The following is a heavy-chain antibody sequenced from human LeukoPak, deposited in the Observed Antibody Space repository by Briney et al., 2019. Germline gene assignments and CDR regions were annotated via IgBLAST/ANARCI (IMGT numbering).Heavy chain of an antibody. CDR2: ISTDGSQT. J-gene: IGHJ4*02. CDR3: VRSLRSADF. V-gene: IGHV3-74*01. Sequence: GGSLRLSCEASGFTFSNYWMHWVRQPPGKGLMWVSQISTDGSQTFYADSVKGRFTISRDNAKNTLFLQMGSLRPEDTAVYYCVRSLRSADFWGQGTLVTVSS. CDR1: GFTFSNYW.